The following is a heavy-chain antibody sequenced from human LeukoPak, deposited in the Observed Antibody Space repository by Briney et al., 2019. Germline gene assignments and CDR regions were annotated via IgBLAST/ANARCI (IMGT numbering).Heavy chain of an antibody. J-gene: IGHJ5*02. D-gene: IGHD3-10*01. CDR3: AKVAFGELFYNWFDP. CDR2: IKPDGSEK. V-gene: IGHV3-7*03. CDR1: GFTFNTYW. Sequence: GGSLRLSCAASGFTFNTYWMSWFRQAPGKGLEWVANIKPDGSEKSYVDSVKGRFTISRDNSKNTLYLQMNSLRAEDTAVYYCAKVAFGELFYNWFDPWGQGTLVTVSS.